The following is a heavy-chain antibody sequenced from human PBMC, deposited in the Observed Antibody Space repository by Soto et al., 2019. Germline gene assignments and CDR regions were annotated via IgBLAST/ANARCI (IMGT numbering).Heavy chain of an antibody. Sequence: SETLSLTCTVSGGSINSRTYYWDWIRQPPGKGLEWIGTIYHSGITYYNPSLKSRVTMFEDASKNQFSLKMTFVTAADTAVYYCVRQDVQAWGRIEPWGQGALGTVPS. D-gene: IGHD7-27*01. CDR3: VRQDVQAWGRIEP. V-gene: IGHV4-39*01. J-gene: IGHJ5*02. CDR2: IYHSGIT. CDR1: GGSINSRTYY.